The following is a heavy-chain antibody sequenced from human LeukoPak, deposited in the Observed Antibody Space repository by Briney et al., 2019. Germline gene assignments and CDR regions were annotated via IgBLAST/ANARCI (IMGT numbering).Heavy chain of an antibody. CDR3: AKLLGTVTTYDY. J-gene: IGHJ4*02. Sequence: GGSLRLSCKASGFTFSYNWMSWVRQAPGKRLEWVASIRPDGSEEYYMDSVKGRFTISRDNAKNSLYLQMNSLRAEDTALYYCAKLLGTVTTYDYWGQGTLVTVSS. D-gene: IGHD1-7*01. V-gene: IGHV3-7*01. CDR2: IRPDGSEE. CDR1: GFTFSYNW.